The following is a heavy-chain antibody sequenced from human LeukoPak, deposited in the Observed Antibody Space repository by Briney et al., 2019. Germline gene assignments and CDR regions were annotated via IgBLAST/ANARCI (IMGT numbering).Heavy chain of an antibody. D-gene: IGHD3-22*01. CDR2: ISSGSSTI. CDR3: ARTYYYARIGYSDY. CDR1: GFSFSSYS. J-gene: IGHJ4*02. Sequence: PGGSLRLSCVASGFSFSSYSMTWVRQAPGKGLEWVSYISSGSSTISCADSVKGRFTASRDNAKNSLFLQMTSLRDDDTAVYYCARTYYYARIGYSDYWGQGTLVTVSS. V-gene: IGHV3-48*02.